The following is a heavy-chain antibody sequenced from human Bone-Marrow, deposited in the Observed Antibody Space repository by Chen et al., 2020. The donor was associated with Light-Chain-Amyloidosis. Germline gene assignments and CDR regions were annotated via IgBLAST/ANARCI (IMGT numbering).Heavy chain of an antibody. CDR3: ARARLNMVRGVAPYYFDY. D-gene: IGHD3-10*01. CDR1: GGSISSRSYY. J-gene: IGHJ4*02. CDR2: IYYSGST. Sequence: LKLQESGAGVVKPSESRWRTWSVCGGSISSRSYYWGWIRQPPGKGLELMGRIYYSGSTFYIPSLKSPVTISVDTSQNQFSLKLRSVTAADTAVYYCARARLNMVRGVAPYYFDYWGQGTLVTVSS. V-gene: IGHV4-39*07.